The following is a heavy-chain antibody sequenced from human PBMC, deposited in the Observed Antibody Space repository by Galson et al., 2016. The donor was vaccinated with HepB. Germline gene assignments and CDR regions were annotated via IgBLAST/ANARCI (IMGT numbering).Heavy chain of an antibody. D-gene: IGHD1-26*01. J-gene: IGHJ4*02. V-gene: IGHV3-23*01. CDR3: AKNEGWEVQKYNFDY. Sequence: SLRLSCAASGFTFSNFAMSWVRQAPGKGLQWLSTIFGNSGGTYYADSVKGRFTISRDNSKNTLYLQMNSLRPEDTAVDYCAKNEGWEVQKYNFDYWGQGTLVVVSS. CDR2: IFGNSGGT. CDR1: GFTFSNFA.